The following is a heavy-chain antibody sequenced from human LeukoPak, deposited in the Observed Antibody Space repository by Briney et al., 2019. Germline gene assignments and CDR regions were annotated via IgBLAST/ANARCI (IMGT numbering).Heavy chain of an antibody. CDR3: ARDGTWEPPHYYYGMDV. CDR2: ISSSGSTI. D-gene: IGHD1-14*01. Sequence: PWVSLRLSCAASGFTFSSYEMNWVRQAPGKGLEWVSCISSSGSTIYYADSVKGRFTISRDNAKNSLYLQMNSLRAEDTAVYYCARDGTWEPPHYYYGMDVWGQGTTVTVSS. J-gene: IGHJ6*02. V-gene: IGHV3-48*03. CDR1: GFTFSSYE.